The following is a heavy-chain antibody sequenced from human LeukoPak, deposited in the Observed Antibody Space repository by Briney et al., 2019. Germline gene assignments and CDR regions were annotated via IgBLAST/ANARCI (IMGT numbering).Heavy chain of an antibody. J-gene: IGHJ4*02. CDR1: GFTFSSYW. D-gene: IGHD3-3*01. CDR2: IKQDGSEK. V-gene: IGHV3-7*01. CDR3: AYGVNTIFGVVIGPFGY. Sequence: GGSLRLSCAASGFTFSSYWMSWDRQAPGMGLEWVANIKQDGSEKYYVDSVKGRFTISRDNSKNSLYLQMNSLRAEDTAVYYCAYGVNTIFGVVIGPFGYWGQGTLLTVSS.